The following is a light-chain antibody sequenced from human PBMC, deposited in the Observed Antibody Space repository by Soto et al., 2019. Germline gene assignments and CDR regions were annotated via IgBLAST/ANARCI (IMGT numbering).Light chain of an antibody. CDR1: QSVLYSSNNKNY. J-gene: IGKJ4*01. CDR3: QQYYTTPLT. Sequence: DIVMTQSPDSLAVSLGERATINCKSSQSVLYSSNNKNYLAWYQQKPGQPPKLLIYWASTRESGVPDRFAGSGSGTDFTLTISSLQAEDVAVYYCQQYYTTPLTFGVGTTVEIK. V-gene: IGKV4-1*01. CDR2: WAS.